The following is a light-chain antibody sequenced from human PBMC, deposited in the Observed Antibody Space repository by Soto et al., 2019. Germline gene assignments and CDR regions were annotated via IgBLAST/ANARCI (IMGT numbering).Light chain of an antibody. J-gene: IGLJ1*01. CDR3: CSYAGSRTYV. CDR2: EVS. Sequence: QSLRTQPASGSGSPGQSIPISCTGTSRDVGSYNLVSWYQQHPGKAPKLIIYEVSKRPSGVSNGFSGSKSGNTASLTISGLQAEDEADYYCCSYAGSRTYVFGTGTKVTVL. CDR1: SRDVGSYNL. V-gene: IGLV2-23*02.